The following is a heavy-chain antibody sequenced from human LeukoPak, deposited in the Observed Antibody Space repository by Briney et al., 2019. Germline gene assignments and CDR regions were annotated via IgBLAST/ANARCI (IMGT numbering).Heavy chain of an antibody. CDR2: VHYSGSA. D-gene: IGHD6-19*01. CDR3: AATGGWYVVS. Sequence: PSQTLSLTCTVSGDSISSGDYYWSWIRQPPGKGLEWIGYVHYSGSAWYDPSHKSRITLSVGTSKNLFSLNLSSVTGADTAVYYCAATGGWYVVSWGQGTLVTVSS. V-gene: IGHV4-30-4*01. CDR1: GDSISSGDYY. J-gene: IGHJ4*02.